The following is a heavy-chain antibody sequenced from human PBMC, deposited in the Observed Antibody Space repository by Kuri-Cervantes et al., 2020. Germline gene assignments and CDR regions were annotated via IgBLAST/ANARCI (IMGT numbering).Heavy chain of an antibody. CDR1: GFNFSSSG. Sequence: GGSLRLSCAASGFNFSSSGMYWVRQAPGQGLEWVSAISSSGGYTYYADSVRGRFTISRDKSKNTLSLRMNSLRPDDTAVYYCARAPVTMVRGEDYYHSLDVWGKGITVTVSS. CDR3: ARAPVTMVRGEDYYHSLDV. CDR2: ISSSGGYT. D-gene: IGHD3-10*01. V-gene: IGHV3-23*01. J-gene: IGHJ6*03.